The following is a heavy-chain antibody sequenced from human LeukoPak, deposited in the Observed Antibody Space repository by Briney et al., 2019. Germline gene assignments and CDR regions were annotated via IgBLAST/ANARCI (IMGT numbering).Heavy chain of an antibody. J-gene: IGHJ4*02. D-gene: IGHD2-2*01. Sequence: GGSLRLSCAASGFSFSDYYMSWVRQAPGKGLEWISYITNSGSTIYYAESVKGRFTISRDDAKNSLYLQMNNLRAEDTAVYYCARDRDCGTTTCSVDYWGQGTLVTVSS. V-gene: IGHV3-11*01. CDR3: ARDRDCGTTTCSVDY. CDR1: GFSFSDYY. CDR2: ITNSGSTI.